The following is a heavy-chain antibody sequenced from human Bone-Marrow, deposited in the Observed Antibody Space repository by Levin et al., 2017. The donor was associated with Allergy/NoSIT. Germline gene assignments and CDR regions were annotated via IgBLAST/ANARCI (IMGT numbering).Heavy chain of an antibody. Sequence: GGSLRLSCAASGFTVTSTYMTWVRQAPGKGLEWVSLAYVGGSTHYADSVRGRFTMSTDTPKNTLDLQMNSPRAEDTAVYYGAEGGWGGAIASWHFDLWGRGTLVTVSS. D-gene: IGHD2-21*01. V-gene: IGHV3-53*01. CDR3: AEGGWGGAIASWHFDL. J-gene: IGHJ2*01. CDR1: GFTVTSTY. CDR2: AYVGGST.